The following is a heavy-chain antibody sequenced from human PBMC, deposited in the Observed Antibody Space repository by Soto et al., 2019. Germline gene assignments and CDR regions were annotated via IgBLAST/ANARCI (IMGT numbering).Heavy chain of an antibody. CDR3: AKSPGTRGPIVGATIDY. V-gene: IGHV3-9*01. J-gene: IGHJ4*02. Sequence: GGSLRLSCAASGFTFDDYAMHWVRQAPGKGLEWVSGISWNSGSIGYADSVKGRFTISRDNAKNSLYLQMNSLRAEDTALYYCAKSPGTRGPIVGATIDYWGQGTLVTVSS. CDR1: GFTFDDYA. CDR2: ISWNSGSI. D-gene: IGHD1-26*01.